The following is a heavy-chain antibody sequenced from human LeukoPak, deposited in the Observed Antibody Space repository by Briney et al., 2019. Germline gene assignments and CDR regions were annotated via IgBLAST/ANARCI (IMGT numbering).Heavy chain of an antibody. CDR3: ARDWGGYDALDAFDI. V-gene: IGHV1-2*02. CDR1: GYTFTGYF. J-gene: IGHJ3*02. CDR2: IDPNSGDT. D-gene: IGHD5-12*01. Sequence: ASVKVSCKVSGYTFTGYFIHWVRQAPGQGLEWMGWIDPNSGDTHYAQKFQGRVTMTRDTSITTAYLELSWLRSDDTAVYYCARDWGGYDALDAFDIWGQGTMVTVSS.